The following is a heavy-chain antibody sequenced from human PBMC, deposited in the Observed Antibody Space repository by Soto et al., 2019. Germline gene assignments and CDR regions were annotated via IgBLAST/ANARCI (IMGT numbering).Heavy chain of an antibody. CDR1: GGSISSYY. J-gene: IGHJ4*02. CDR2: IYYTGTT. D-gene: IGHD6-13*01. V-gene: IGHV4-59*01. CDR3: ARDLAAVPRAFDY. Sequence: SETLSLTCTVSGGSISSYYWSWIRQPPGKGLEWIGYIYYTGTTDYNPSLKSRVTISVDTSKTQFSLNLRSVTAADTAVYYCARDLAAVPRAFDYWGRGTLVTVSS.